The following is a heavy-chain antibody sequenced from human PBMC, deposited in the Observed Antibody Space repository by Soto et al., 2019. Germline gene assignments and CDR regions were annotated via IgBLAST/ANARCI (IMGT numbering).Heavy chain of an antibody. CDR2: INHSGST. D-gene: IGHD2-8*02. CDR3: ARDKITGLFDY. Sequence: SETLSLTCAVYGGSFSGYYWTWIRQPPGTELEWIGEINHSGSTNYNPSLKSRVTISVDTSKNQFSLKLTSVTAADTAVYYCARDKITGLFDYGGQGTLVTVSS. CDR1: GGSFSGYY. J-gene: IGHJ4*02. V-gene: IGHV4-34*01.